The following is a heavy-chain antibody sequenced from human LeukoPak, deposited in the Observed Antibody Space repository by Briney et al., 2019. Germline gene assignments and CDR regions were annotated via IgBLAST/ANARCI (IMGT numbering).Heavy chain of an antibody. Sequence: GGSLRLSCAASGFTFSNHWMTWVRQAPGKGLEWVANIKQDGSKKNYVDSVKGRFTISRDNAKNSLYLQMNSLRAEDTAVYYCASSLTAMGDYWGQGTLVTVSS. CDR1: GFTFSNHW. D-gene: IGHD5-18*01. CDR3: ASSLTAMGDY. V-gene: IGHV3-7*03. J-gene: IGHJ4*02. CDR2: IKQDGSKK.